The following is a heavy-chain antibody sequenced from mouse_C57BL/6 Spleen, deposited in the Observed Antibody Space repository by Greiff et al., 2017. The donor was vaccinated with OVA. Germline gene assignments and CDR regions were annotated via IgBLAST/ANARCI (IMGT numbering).Heavy chain of an antibody. V-gene: IGHV7-3*01. J-gene: IGHJ2*01. CDR3: ARLGYGSLYYFDY. D-gene: IGHD1-1*01. Sequence: EVQVVESGGGLVQPGGSLSLSCAASGFTFTDYYMSWVRQPPGKALEWLGFIRNKANGYTTEYSASVKGRFTISRDNSQSILYLQMNALRAEDSATYYCARLGYGSLYYFDYWGQGTTLTVSS. CDR1: GFTFTDYY. CDR2: IRNKANGYTT.